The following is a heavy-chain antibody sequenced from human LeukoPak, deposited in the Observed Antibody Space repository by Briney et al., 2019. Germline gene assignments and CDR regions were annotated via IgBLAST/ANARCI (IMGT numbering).Heavy chain of an antibody. D-gene: IGHD5-12*01. V-gene: IGHV4-4*07. CDR2: IYTSGST. CDR3: ARVGYGGDGVLDY. J-gene: IGHJ4*02. Sequence: SETLSLTCTVSGASISGDYWTWIRQPAGTGLEWFGRIYTSGSTIYNPSLMRRVTMSVDTSKNQFSLRLNYVIAADSAVYYCARVGYGGDGVLDYWGQGTLVTVSS. CDR1: GASISGDY.